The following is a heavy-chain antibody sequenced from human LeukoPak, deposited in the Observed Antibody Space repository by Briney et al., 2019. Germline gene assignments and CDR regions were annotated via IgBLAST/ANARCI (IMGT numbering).Heavy chain of an antibody. CDR1: EFTFSNYA. D-gene: IGHD3-22*01. J-gene: IGHJ4*02. Sequence: GGSLGLSCAASEFTFSNYAMAWVRQAPGEGLEWVSGISGNGGKIYYADSVKGRFTISRDNSKNTLYLQMNSLRGEDTAVYFCAKRDYYDSSGYAPLFDYWGQGTLVTVSP. CDR3: AKRDYYDSSGYAPLFDY. CDR2: ISGNGGKI. V-gene: IGHV3-23*01.